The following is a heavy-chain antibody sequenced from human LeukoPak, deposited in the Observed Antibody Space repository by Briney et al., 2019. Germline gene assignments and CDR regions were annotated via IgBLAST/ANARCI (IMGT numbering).Heavy chain of an antibody. Sequence: MSSETLSLTCTVSGDSISNSVFYWGWIRQPPGKGLEWIGSIYYSGSTYYNPSLKSRVTISVDTSKNQFSLRLSSVTAADTAVYYCARPGGSGWYYFDFWGQGTLVTVSS. V-gene: IGHV4-39*01. J-gene: IGHJ4*02. D-gene: IGHD6-19*01. CDR3: ARPGGSGWYYFDF. CDR2: IYYSGST. CDR1: GDSISNSVFY.